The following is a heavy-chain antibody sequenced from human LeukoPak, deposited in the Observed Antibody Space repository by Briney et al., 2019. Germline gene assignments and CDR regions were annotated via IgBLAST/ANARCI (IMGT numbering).Heavy chain of an antibody. J-gene: IGHJ3*02. CDR3: AKAFGSRKAFDI. V-gene: IGHV1-3*01. Sequence: ASVKVSCKASGYTFTSYAIHWVRQAPGQRLGWMGWINAGNGNTKYSQKFQGRVTITRDTSASTAYMELSSLRSEDTAVYYCAKAFGSRKAFDIWGQGTMVTVSS. CDR1: GYTFTSYA. D-gene: IGHD1-14*01. CDR2: INAGNGNT.